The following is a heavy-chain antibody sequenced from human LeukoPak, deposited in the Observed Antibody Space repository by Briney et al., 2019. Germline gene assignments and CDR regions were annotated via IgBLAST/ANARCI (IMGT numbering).Heavy chain of an antibody. Sequence: PSQTLSLTCTVSGGSISSGSYYWSWIRQPAGKRLEWIGRIYTSGSTNYNPSLKSRVTMSVDTSKNQFSLKLSSVTAADTAVYYCARERLERKTDWFDPWGQGTLVTVSS. J-gene: IGHJ5*02. CDR2: IYTSGST. CDR1: GGSISSGSYY. V-gene: IGHV4-61*02. D-gene: IGHD1-1*01. CDR3: ARERLERKTDWFDP.